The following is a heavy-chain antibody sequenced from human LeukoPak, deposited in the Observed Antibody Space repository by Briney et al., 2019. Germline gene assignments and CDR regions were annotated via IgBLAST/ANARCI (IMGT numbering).Heavy chain of an antibody. CDR1: GFTFSAYW. CDR3: ARATYYDFWSGYFLAYYFDY. V-gene: IGHV3-7*01. Sequence: GGSLRLSCAASGFTFSAYWMSWVRQAPGKGLEWVANIKQDGSEKYYVDSVKGRFTISRDNAKNSLYLQMNSLRAEDTAVYYCARATYYDFWSGYFLAYYFDYWGQGTLVTVSS. J-gene: IGHJ4*02. CDR2: IKQDGSEK. D-gene: IGHD3-3*01.